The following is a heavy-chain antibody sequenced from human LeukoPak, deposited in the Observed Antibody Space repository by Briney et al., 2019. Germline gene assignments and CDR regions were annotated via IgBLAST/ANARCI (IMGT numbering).Heavy chain of an antibody. CDR2: ISSSSSYI. J-gene: IGHJ4*02. CDR1: GFTFSSYS. V-gene: IGHV3-21*04. D-gene: IGHD4-11*01. CDR3: AKPTMTAVTLGLGY. Sequence: PGGSLRLSCAASGFTFSSYSMNWVRQAPGKGLEWVSSISSSSSYIYYADSVKGRFTISRDNSKNTLYLQMNSLRAEDTAVYYCAKPTMTAVTLGLGYWGQGTLVTVSS.